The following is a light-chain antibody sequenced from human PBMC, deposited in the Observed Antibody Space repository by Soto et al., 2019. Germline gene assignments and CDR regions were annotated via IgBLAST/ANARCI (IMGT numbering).Light chain of an antibody. V-gene: IGLV2-14*03. Sequence: QSVLTQPASVSGSPGQSITISCTGDSSDVGGYNYVSWYQQHPGKAPKLMIYDVSNRPSGVSDRFSGSKSGDTASLTISGLQADDEAEYYCSSYTSTTLVIFGGGTKVTVL. J-gene: IGLJ2*01. CDR3: SSYTSTTLVI. CDR1: SSDVGGYNY. CDR2: DVS.